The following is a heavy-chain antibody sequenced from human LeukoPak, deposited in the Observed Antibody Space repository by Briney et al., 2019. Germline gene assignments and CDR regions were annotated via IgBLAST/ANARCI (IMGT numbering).Heavy chain of an antibody. Sequence: GGSLRLSCAASGFTFSSYEMNWVRQAPGKGLEWVSYIDSRSASIYYADSVKGRFTISRDNAKQSLYPQMNGLRAEDTAVYYCARDRAHYDSSANAFDVWGQGTMVTVSS. CDR1: GFTFSSYE. CDR2: IDSRSASI. J-gene: IGHJ3*01. D-gene: IGHD3-22*01. CDR3: ARDRAHYDSSANAFDV. V-gene: IGHV3-48*03.